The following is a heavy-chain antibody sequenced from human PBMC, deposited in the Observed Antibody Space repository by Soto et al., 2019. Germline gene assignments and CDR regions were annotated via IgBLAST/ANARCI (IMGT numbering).Heavy chain of an antibody. V-gene: IGHV1-69*01. D-gene: IGHD3-22*01. CDR3: ARGSYYYDSSGSEAGYFDY. Sequence: QVQLVQSGAEVKKPGSSVKVSCKASGGTFSCYAISWVRQAPGQGLEWMGGFIPIFGTANYAQKFQGRVTITADESTSTAYMELSSLRSEDTAVYYCARGSYYYDSSGSEAGYFDYWGQGTLVTVSS. CDR1: GGTFSCYA. J-gene: IGHJ4*02. CDR2: FIPIFGTA.